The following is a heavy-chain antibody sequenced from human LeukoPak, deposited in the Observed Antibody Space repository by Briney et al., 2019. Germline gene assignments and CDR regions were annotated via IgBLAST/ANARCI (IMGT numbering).Heavy chain of an antibody. V-gene: IGHV3-30-3*01. J-gene: IGHJ4*02. D-gene: IGHD1-26*01. CDR2: ISHDGSSK. CDR3: ARDPGIVGATFGY. CDR1: GFTFSSYA. Sequence: GGSLRLSCAASGFTFSSYAMHWVRQAPGKGLEWVAVISHDGSSKFYADSVKGRYTISRDNSKNTLYLQMNSLRAEDTAAYYCARDPGIVGATFGYWGQGTLVTVSS.